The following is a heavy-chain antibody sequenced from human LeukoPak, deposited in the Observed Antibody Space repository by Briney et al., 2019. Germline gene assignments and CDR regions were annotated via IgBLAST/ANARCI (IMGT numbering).Heavy chain of an antibody. CDR3: ARPLGWLQPLDY. Sequence: ASVKVSCKASGYTFTDYYIHWVRQAPGQGLEWMGWINPKSGGTVYAQKFQGRVTMTRDTSISTTYMELSRLRSDDTAVYYCARPLGWLQPLDYWGQGTLVTVSS. CDR1: GYTFTDYY. V-gene: IGHV1-2*02. D-gene: IGHD5-24*01. J-gene: IGHJ4*02. CDR2: INPKSGGT.